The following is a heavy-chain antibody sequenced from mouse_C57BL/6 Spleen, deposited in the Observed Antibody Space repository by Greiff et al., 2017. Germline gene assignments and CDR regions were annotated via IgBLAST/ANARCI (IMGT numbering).Heavy chain of an antibody. CDR3: ARYDYDLPLAY. D-gene: IGHD2-4*01. CDR2: IYPGSGST. V-gene: IGHV1-55*01. CDR1: GYTFTSYW. J-gene: IGHJ3*01. Sequence: QVQLQQPGAELVKPGASVKMSCKASGYTFTSYWITWVKQRPGQGLEWIGDIYPGSGSTNYNEKFKSKATLTVDTSSSTAYMHLSSLTSEDSAIYYCARYDYDLPLAYWGQGTLVTVSA.